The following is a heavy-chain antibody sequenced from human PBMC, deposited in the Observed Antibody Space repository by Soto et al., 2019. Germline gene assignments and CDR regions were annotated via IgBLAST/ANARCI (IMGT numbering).Heavy chain of an antibody. D-gene: IGHD3-22*01. Sequence: QVQLVESGGGVVQPGRSLRLSCAASGFTFSSYGMHWVRQAPGKGLAWVAVISYDGSNKYYADSVKGRFTICRDNSKNTLYLQMNSLRAEDTAVYYCAKDSAMIVVVSAFQHWGQGTLVTVSS. V-gene: IGHV3-30*18. CDR3: AKDSAMIVVVSAFQH. CDR1: GFTFSSYG. J-gene: IGHJ1*01. CDR2: ISYDGSNK.